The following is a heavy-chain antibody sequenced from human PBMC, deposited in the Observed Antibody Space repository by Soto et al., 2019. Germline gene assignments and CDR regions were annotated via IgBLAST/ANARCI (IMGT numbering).Heavy chain of an antibody. CDR2: ISGSGGST. D-gene: IGHD3-16*02. CDR1: GFTFSSYA. V-gene: IGHV3-23*01. Sequence: GGSLRFSCAASGFTFSSYAMSWVRQAPGKGLEWVSAISGSGGSTYYADSVKGRFTISRDNSKNTLYLQMNSLRAEDTAVYYCANGYIWGSYRYRSYYFDYWGQGTLVTVSS. CDR3: ANGYIWGSYRYRSYYFDY. J-gene: IGHJ4*02.